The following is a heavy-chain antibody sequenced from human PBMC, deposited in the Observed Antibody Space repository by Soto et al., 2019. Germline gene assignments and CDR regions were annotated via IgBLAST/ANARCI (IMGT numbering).Heavy chain of an antibody. CDR2: INPNSGGT. Sequence: NRSCKGFGYFLSGEFVDRGRLKKQKEIEWMGWINPNSGGTNYAQKFQGWVTMTRDTSISTAYMELSRLRSDDTAVYYCARVLYCHAGVGNGEVCSVMDVRGHGSTVPGS. D-gene: IGHD2-15*01. CDR1: GYFLSGEF. CDR3: ARVLYCHAGVGNGEVCSVMDV. V-gene: IGHV1-2*04. J-gene: IGHJ6*01.